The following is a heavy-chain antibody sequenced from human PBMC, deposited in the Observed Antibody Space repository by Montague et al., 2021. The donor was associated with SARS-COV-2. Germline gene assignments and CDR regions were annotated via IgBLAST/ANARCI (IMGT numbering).Heavy chain of an antibody. D-gene: IGHD5-12*01. V-gene: IGHV3-53*01. CDR1: GFTVSTNY. CDR3: ARGGGLRDYGMDV. CDR2: IYSGGDT. J-gene: IGHJ6*02. Sequence: LSLSLPASGFTVSTNYMSWVRQAPGKGLEWISVIYSGGDTYYADSVKGRFTISRDNSKNTLYLQMNSLRAEDTAVYYCARGGGLRDYGMDVWGQGTTVTVSS.